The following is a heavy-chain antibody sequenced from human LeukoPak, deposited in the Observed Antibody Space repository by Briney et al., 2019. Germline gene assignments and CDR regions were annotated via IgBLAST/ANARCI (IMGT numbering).Heavy chain of an antibody. J-gene: IGHJ4*02. D-gene: IGHD3-10*01. CDR2: ISQNGDNT. CDR1: GFSFSSYV. CDR3: MNPNHYGSGR. V-gene: IGHV3-64D*06. Sequence: GGSLRLSCSVSGFSFSSYVLHWVRQAPGKGLESVSGISQNGDNTYYADSVKGRFTISKDNSENTLYLQMNSLRPEDTAVYYCMNPNHYGSGRWGQGTLATVSS.